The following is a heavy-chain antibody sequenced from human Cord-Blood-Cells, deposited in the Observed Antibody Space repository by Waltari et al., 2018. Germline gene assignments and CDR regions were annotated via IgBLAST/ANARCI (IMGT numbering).Heavy chain of an antibody. CDR2: FDPEDGET. CDR1: GYTLTELY. Sequence: HVQLVQSGAEVKKPGASVKVPCKVSGYTLTELYMNWVRQAPGKGLEWMGGFDPEDGETIYAQKFQGRVTMTEDTSTDTAYMELSSLRSEDTAVYYCATWLGDSSGYSLDYWGQGTLVTVSS. D-gene: IGHD3-22*01. J-gene: IGHJ4*02. CDR3: ATWLGDSSGYSLDY. V-gene: IGHV1-24*01.